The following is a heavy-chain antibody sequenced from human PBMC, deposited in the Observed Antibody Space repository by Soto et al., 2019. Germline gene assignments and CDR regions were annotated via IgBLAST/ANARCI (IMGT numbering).Heavy chain of an antibody. J-gene: IGHJ6*02. V-gene: IGHV1-69*06. CDR3: SAHPSNMALDYYHYYGMDV. D-gene: IGHD3-10*01. Sequence: GASVKVSCKASGGTFSSYAISWVRQAPGQGLEWMGGIIPIFGTTNYAQKFQGRVTITADKSTSTAYTELSSLRSEDTAVYYCSAHPSNMALDYYHYYGMDVWGQGTTVTVSS. CDR2: IIPIFGTT. CDR1: GGTFSSYA.